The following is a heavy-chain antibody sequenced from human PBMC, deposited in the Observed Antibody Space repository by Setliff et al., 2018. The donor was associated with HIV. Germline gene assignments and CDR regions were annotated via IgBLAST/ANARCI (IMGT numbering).Heavy chain of an antibody. CDR2: IYYSGST. Sequence: PSETLSLTCTVSGGSISSHFWSWIRQPPEKGLEWIGSIYYSGSTNYNPSLKSRVTISLDTSKNQFSLKLSSVIAADTAVYYCARPGSSSYYYAMDVWGLGATVTVSS. CDR3: ARPGSSSYYYAMDV. CDR1: GGSISSHF. J-gene: IGHJ6*02. D-gene: IGHD3-10*01. V-gene: IGHV4-59*11.